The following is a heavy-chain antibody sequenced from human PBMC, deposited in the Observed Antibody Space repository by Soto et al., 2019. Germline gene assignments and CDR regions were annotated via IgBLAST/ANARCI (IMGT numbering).Heavy chain of an antibody. CDR2: IFHNGDT. CDR1: GGSISGYY. J-gene: IGHJ3*02. V-gene: IGHV4-59*08. CDR3: ARHGEYDDAFDI. D-gene: IGHD3-10*01. Sequence: VQLQESGPGLVKPSETLSLTCNVSGGSISGYYWSWIRQPPGNGLEWIGYIFHNGDTKYNHSFNSRVTISLDTSMNHFSLKLSSVTAADTAVYYCARHGEYDDAFDIWGQGTMVTVSS.